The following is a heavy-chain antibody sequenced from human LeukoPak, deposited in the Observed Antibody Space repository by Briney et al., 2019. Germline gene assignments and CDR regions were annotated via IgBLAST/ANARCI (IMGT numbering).Heavy chain of an antibody. CDR3: ARLFHGDYVGFDS. CDR2: IYPGDSDT. V-gene: IGHV5-51*01. D-gene: IGHD4-17*01. J-gene: IGHJ4*02. Sequence: GESLKISCKGSGYSFTIYWIGWVRQMPGKGLEWMGIIYPGDSDTRYNPSFQGQVSISVAKSISTAYPQWNSLNESDTAIYYCARLFHGDYVGFDSWGQGTLVTVSS. CDR1: GYSFTIYW.